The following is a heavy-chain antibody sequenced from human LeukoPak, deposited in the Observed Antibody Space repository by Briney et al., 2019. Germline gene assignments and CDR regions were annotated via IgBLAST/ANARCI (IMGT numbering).Heavy chain of an antibody. CDR2: MNPNSGNT. Sequence: ASVKVSCEASGYTFTSYDINWVRQAPGQGLEWMGWMNPNSGNTGYAQKFQGRVTMTRNTSISTAYMELSSLRSEDTAVYYCARGLRYCSSTSCYGAVWGYYYYGMDVWGQGTTVTVSS. D-gene: IGHD2-2*01. CDR1: GYTFTSYD. J-gene: IGHJ6*02. CDR3: ARGLRYCSSTSCYGAVWGYYYYGMDV. V-gene: IGHV1-8*01.